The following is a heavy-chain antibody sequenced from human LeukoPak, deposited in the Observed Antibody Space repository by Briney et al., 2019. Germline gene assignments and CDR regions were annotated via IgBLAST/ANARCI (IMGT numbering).Heavy chain of an antibody. D-gene: IGHD3-10*01. Sequence: PSETLSLTCIVSGASISNYYWNWIRQPPGKGLEWIGYIYYSGSTNYSPSLKSRVTISVDTSRNQFSLKLSSMTAADTAVYYCATSGWSQAQFDYWGQGTLVTVSS. J-gene: IGHJ4*02. CDR1: GASISNYY. V-gene: IGHV4-59*01. CDR2: IYYSGST. CDR3: ATSGWSQAQFDY.